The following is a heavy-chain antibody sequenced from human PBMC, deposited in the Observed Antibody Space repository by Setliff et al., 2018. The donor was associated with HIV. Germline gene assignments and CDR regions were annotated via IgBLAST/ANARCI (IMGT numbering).Heavy chain of an antibody. V-gene: IGHV4-30-4*08. CDR2: ITYSGSA. CDR3: ARQTATGTSATFDS. Sequence: SETLSLTCTVSGGSISSDDYYWNWIRQPPGKGLEWIGYITYSGSAYYNPSLKSRVTISVDTSKNQFSLKLSSVTAADTAVYYCARQTATGTSATFDSWGQGSLVTVSS. J-gene: IGHJ4*02. D-gene: IGHD2-21*02. CDR1: GGSISSDDYY.